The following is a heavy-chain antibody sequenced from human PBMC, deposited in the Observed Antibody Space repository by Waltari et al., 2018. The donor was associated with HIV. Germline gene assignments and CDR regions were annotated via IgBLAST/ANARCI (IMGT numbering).Heavy chain of an antibody. CDR1: GYTFTSYG. CDR3: ARDLGIYFDWLLSSYGMDV. J-gene: IGHJ6*02. D-gene: IGHD3-9*01. V-gene: IGHV1-18*01. Sequence: QVQLVQSGAEVKKPGASVKVSCKASGYTFTSYGISWVRQAPGQWLEWMGWISAYNGNTNYAQKLQGRVTMTTDTSTSTAYMELRSLRSDDTAVYYCARDLGIYFDWLLSSYGMDVWGQGTTVTVSS. CDR2: ISAYNGNT.